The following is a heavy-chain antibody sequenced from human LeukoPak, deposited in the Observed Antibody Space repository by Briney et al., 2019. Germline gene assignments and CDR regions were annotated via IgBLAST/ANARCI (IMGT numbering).Heavy chain of an antibody. V-gene: IGHV1-8*01. CDR1: GYTFTSYD. Sequence: ASVKVSCKASGYTFTSYDINWVRQATGQGLEWMGWMNHNSGNTGYAQKFQGRVTMTRNTSISTAYMELSSLRSEDTAVYYCARSTTVTTHFDYWGQGTLVTVSS. J-gene: IGHJ4*02. D-gene: IGHD4-17*01. CDR2: MNHNSGNT. CDR3: ARSTTVTTHFDY.